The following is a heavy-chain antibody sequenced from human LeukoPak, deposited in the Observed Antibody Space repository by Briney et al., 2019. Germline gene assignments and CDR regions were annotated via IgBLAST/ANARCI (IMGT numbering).Heavy chain of an antibody. Sequence: PGGSLRLSCAASGFTLSSYSMNWVRQAPGKGLEWVSSISSSSSYIYYADSVKGRFTISRDNAKNSLYLQMNSLRAEDTAVYYCTRARGGYGDYYYGMDGWGQGTTVTVSS. CDR2: ISSSSSYI. V-gene: IGHV3-21*01. CDR1: GFTLSSYS. D-gene: IGHD4-17*01. CDR3: TRARGGYGDYYYGMDG. J-gene: IGHJ6*02.